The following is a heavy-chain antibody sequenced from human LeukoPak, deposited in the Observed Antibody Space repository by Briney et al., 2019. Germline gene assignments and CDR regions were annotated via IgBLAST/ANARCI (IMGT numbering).Heavy chain of an antibody. CDR1: GYTFTSYG. J-gene: IGHJ4*02. V-gene: IGHV1-18*01. D-gene: IGHD5-18*01. CDR2: ISAYNGNT. CDR3: ARDYAWIQPAGTGY. Sequence: GASVKVSCKASGYTFTSYGISWVRQAPGQGLEWMGWISAYNGNTNYAQKLQGRVTMTTDTSTSTAYMELRSLRSDDTAVYYCARDYAWIQPAGTGYWGQGTLVTVSS.